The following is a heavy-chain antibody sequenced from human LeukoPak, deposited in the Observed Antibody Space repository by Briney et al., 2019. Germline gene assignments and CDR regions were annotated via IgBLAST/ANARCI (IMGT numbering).Heavy chain of an antibody. CDR1: GGSFSGYY. CDR3: ARQHPYYYYYYMDV. CDR2: INHSGST. D-gene: IGHD2-21*01. V-gene: IGHV4-34*01. J-gene: IGHJ6*03. Sequence: SETLALTCAVYGGSFSGYYWSWIRQPPGKGGEWIGEINHSGSTNYNPSLKSRVTISVDTSKNQFSLKLSSVTAADTAVYYCARQHPYYYYYYMDVWGKGTTVTVSS.